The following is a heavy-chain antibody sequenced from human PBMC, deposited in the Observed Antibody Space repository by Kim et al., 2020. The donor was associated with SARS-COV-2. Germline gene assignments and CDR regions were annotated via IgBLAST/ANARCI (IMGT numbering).Heavy chain of an antibody. V-gene: IGHV3-23*01. Sequence: GGSLRLSCAASGFTFSSYAMSWVHQAPGKGLEWVSTITGSGGSTYYADSVKGRFTISRDNSKNTLYLQMNSLRAEDTAVYYCAKSRESYCSSASCRSRDAFDIWGQGTMVTVSS. J-gene: IGHJ3*02. CDR3: AKSRESYCSSASCRSRDAFDI. CDR2: ITGSGGST. D-gene: IGHD2-2*01. CDR1: GFTFSSYA.